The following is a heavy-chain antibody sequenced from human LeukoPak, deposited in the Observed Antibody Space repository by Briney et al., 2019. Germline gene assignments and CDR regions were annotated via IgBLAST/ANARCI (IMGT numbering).Heavy chain of an antibody. CDR2: IRSKAYGWTT. Sequence: GGSLALSCTASGFPYGDYDESGVRQAPGKGLEWVGFIRSKAYGWTTEYAAYVKGRFTITRDDSKSIADLQMNSLKTEDTAVYYCTKGMVVYWGQGTTVTVSS. CDR1: GFPYGDYD. V-gene: IGHV3-49*04. CDR3: TKGMVVY. D-gene: IGHD2-15*01. J-gene: IGHJ6*02.